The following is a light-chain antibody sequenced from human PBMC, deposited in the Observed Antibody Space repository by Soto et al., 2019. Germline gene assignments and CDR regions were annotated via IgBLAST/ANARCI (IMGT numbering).Light chain of an antibody. CDR1: SSDVGGYNY. V-gene: IGLV2-14*01. CDR3: SSYTGRSTDV. Sequence: QSALTQPASVSGSPGQSITISCTGTSSDVGGYNYVSWYQQHPGKAPKILIYEVRRRPSGISNRFSGSNSGNTASLTISGLQGEDEGDYYCSSYTGRSTDVFGTGTKLTVL. J-gene: IGLJ1*01. CDR2: EVR.